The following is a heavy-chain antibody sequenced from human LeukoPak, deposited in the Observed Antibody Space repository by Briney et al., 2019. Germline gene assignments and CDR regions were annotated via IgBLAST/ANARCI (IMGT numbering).Heavy chain of an antibody. D-gene: IGHD2-15*01. V-gene: IGHV5-51*01. Sequence: GESLKISCKGSGYSFTSYWIGGVRQMPGKGLEWMGIIYPGDSDIRYSPSFQGQVTISVDRSISTAYLQWSSLKASDTAIYYCARRAGYCSGGSCPANWFDPWGQGTLVTVSS. CDR2: IYPGDSDI. CDR3: ARRAGYCSGGSCPANWFDP. CDR1: GYSFTSYW. J-gene: IGHJ5*02.